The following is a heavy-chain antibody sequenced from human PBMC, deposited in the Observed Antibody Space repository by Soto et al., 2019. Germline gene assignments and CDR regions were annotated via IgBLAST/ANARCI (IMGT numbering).Heavy chain of an antibody. CDR2: IHSDGRST. J-gene: IGHJ3*01. CDR1: GFTFSYYW. Sequence: EVQLVESEGGLVQPGGSLRLSCAASGFTFSYYWMHWVRQAQWQGLVWVSRIHSDGRSTTYADSVQGRFTISRDNAKNTLYLQMNSLRAEDTAVYYCARGDRGAFDLWGQGTMVTVSS. D-gene: IGHD2-21*02. CDR3: ARGDRGAFDL. V-gene: IGHV3-74*01.